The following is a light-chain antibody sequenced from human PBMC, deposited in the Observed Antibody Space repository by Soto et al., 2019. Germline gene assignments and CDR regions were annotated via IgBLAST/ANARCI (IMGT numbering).Light chain of an antibody. J-gene: IGLJ2*01. CDR2: DVS. CDR3: CSYAGDLAL. CDR1: SSDVGGYDF. V-gene: IGLV2-11*01. Sequence: QGSLTQPRSVSGPPGQSFTIACTGTSSDVGGYDFVSWYQQHPGKAPKLMISDVSKRPSGVPDRFSGSKSGNTASLTISGLQAEDEADYYCCSYAGDLALFGGGTKVTVL.